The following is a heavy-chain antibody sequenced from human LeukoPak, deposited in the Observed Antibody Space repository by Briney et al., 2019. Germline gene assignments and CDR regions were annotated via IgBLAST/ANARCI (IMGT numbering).Heavy chain of an antibody. CDR1: GYTFTYRY. V-gene: IGHV1-45*02. D-gene: IGHD3-3*01. Sequence: SVTVSCKASGYTFTYRYLHWVRQAPGQALEWMGWITPFNGNTNYAQKFQDRVTITRDRSMSTAYMELSSLRSEDTAMYYCALSGGYDFWSGYSYYGMDVWGQGTTVTVSS. CDR2: ITPFNGNT. J-gene: IGHJ6*02. CDR3: ALSGGYDFWSGYSYYGMDV.